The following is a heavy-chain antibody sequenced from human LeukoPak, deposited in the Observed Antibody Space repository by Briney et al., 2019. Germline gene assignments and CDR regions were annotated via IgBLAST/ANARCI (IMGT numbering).Heavy chain of an antibody. V-gene: IGHV3-48*03. Sequence: GGSLRLSCAASGFTFNNYEMNWARQAPGKGLEWVSYISSSGSPIYYADSVKGRFSISRDTAKNSLYLQMNSLRAEDTAAYYCARGGSSRPLAHWGQGTLVTVSS. CDR2: ISSSGSPI. CDR3: ARGGSSRPLAH. D-gene: IGHD1-1*01. CDR1: GFTFNNYE. J-gene: IGHJ4*02.